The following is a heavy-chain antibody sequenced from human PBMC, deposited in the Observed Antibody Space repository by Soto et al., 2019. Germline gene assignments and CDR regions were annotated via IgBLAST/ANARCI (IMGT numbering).Heavy chain of an antibody. V-gene: IGHV3-23*01. CDR1: GFTFSTYA. CDR2: ISDTGDTT. J-gene: IGHJ4*02. D-gene: IGHD6-19*01. CDR3: AKDRGYNSGWRYFDY. Sequence: GESLKISCAASGFTFSTYAMGWVRQAPGKGLEWVSTISDTGDTTYYADSVKGRFTISRDNSKNTLYLQMNSLRAEDTAVYHCAKDRGYNSGWRYFDYWGQGTLVTVSS.